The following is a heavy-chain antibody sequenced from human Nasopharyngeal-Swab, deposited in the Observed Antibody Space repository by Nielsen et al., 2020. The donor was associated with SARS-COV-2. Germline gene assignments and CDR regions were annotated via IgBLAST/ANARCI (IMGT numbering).Heavy chain of an antibody. D-gene: IGHD3-22*01. CDR3: TKELVVVAANAFDI. Sequence: SCAASGITFSNDWMSWVRQAPGKGLEWVGRIKSKTDGGTTDYAAPVKGRFSIPRNDSYNTLYLQMNSLKTEDTAVYNETKELVVVAANAFDIWGQGTMVTVSS. CDR2: IKSKTDGGTT. J-gene: IGHJ3*02. CDR1: GITFSNDW. V-gene: IGHV3-15*01.